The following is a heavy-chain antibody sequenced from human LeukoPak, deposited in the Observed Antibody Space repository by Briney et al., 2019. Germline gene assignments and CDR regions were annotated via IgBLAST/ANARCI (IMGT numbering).Heavy chain of an antibody. D-gene: IGHD2-21*01. Sequence: ASVKVSCTASGQSLTGYYIHWVRQAPGQGLEWMGRINCNGGGTSYAQKFQGRVTMTRDTSISTAYMELDRLTSDDTAVYYCARDYGPYPGCSWFDPWGQGTLVTVSS. J-gene: IGHJ5*02. V-gene: IGHV1-2*06. CDR2: INCNGGGT. CDR1: GQSLTGYY. CDR3: ARDYGPYPGCSWFDP.